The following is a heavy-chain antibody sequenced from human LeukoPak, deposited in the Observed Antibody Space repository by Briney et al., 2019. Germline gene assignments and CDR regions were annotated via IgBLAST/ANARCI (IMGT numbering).Heavy chain of an antibody. V-gene: IGHV4-59*08. CDR1: GGSISSYY. CDR3: ARHKSGSFPFQH. J-gene: IGHJ1*01. CDR2: IYYSGST. Sequence: SETLSLTCTVSGGSISSYYWSWIRQPPGKGLEWIGYIYYSGSTNYNPSLKSRVTISVDTSKNQFSLKPSSVTAADTAVYYCARHKSGSFPFQHWGQGTLVTVSS. D-gene: IGHD1-26*01.